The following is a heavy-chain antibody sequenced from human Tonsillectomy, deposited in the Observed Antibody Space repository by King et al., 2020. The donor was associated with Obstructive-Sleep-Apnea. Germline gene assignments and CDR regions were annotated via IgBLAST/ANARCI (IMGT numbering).Heavy chain of an antibody. V-gene: IGHV4-59*08. J-gene: IGHJ3*02. CDR3: ARSPYYNILTGYYIGPFDI. CDR1: GDSISNYC. D-gene: IGHD3-9*01. CDR2: MYYSGST. Sequence: QLQESGPGLVKPSETLSLTCSVSGDSISNYCWSWIRQPPGKGLEWIGYMYYSGSTKYNPSLNSRVTISVDTSKNQLSLNLNSVTAADTAVYYCARSPYYNILTGYYIGPFDIWGQGTMVTVSS.